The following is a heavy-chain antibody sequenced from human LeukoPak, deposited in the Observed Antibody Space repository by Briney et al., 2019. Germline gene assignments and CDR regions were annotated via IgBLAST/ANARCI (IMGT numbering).Heavy chain of an antibody. CDR1: GFTFSTYA. D-gene: IGHD3-10*01. CDR3: AKSHSVAQRGYFDF. Sequence: GGSLRLSCAASGFTFSTYAMSWVRLAPGKGLGWVSTISDSGGETYYADSVKGRFTISRDNSKNTLYLQMNSLRAEDTAFYYCAKSHSVAQRGYFDFWGQGTLVTVSS. CDR2: ISDSGGET. J-gene: IGHJ4*02. V-gene: IGHV3-23*01.